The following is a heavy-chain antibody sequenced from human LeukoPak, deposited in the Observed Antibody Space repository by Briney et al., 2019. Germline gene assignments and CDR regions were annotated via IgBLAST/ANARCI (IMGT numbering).Heavy chain of an antibody. V-gene: IGHV1-18*01. CDR3: ARGVPIAAAGTSFDY. J-gene: IGHJ4*02. D-gene: IGHD6-13*01. Sequence: ASVKVSCKASGYTFTSYGISWVRQAPGQGLEWMGWISAYNGNTDYAQKLQGRVTMTTDTSTSTAYMELRSLRSDDTAVYYCARGVPIAAAGTSFDYWGQGTLVTVSS. CDR1: GYTFTSYG. CDR2: ISAYNGNT.